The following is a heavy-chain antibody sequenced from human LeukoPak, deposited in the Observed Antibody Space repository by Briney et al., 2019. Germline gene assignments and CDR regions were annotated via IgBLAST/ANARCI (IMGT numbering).Heavy chain of an antibody. V-gene: IGHV4-39*07. Sequence: PSETLSLTCIVSGGSISSSGYYWSWIRQPPGKGLEWIGEISHSGITNYNPSLKSRVTISVDTSNKQFSLKLNSVTAADTAVYYCASISVIHPLGGYYYMDVWGNGTTVTISS. J-gene: IGHJ6*03. CDR2: ISHSGIT. CDR1: GGSISSSGYY. CDR3: ASISVIHPLGGYYYMDV. D-gene: IGHD3-22*01.